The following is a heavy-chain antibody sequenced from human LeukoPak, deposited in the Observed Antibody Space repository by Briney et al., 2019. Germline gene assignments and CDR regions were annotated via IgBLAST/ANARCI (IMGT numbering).Heavy chain of an antibody. D-gene: IGHD2-2*01. CDR1: GWSFNDYY. CDR3: ARGQVPAARGYNRFDP. V-gene: IGHV4-34*01. Sequence: SETVSLTCAVYGWSFNDYYWNWIRQPPGKGLEWIGEINARGDTNFNPSLKSRVTISVDTSKSQFSLRLTSMIAADTAVYYCARGQVPAARGYNRFDPWGQGTLVT. J-gene: IGHJ5*02. CDR2: INARGDT.